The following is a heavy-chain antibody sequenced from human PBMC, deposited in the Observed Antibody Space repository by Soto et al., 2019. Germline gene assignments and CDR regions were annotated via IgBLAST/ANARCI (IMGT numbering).Heavy chain of an antibody. J-gene: IGHJ6*02. Sequence: SETLSLTCTVSGGSISSGGYYWIWIRQHPGKGLEWIGYIYYSGSTYYNPSLKSRVTISVDTSKNQFSLKLSSVTAADTAVYYCASLTLSSSSYYYGMDVWGQGTTVTVSS. V-gene: IGHV4-31*03. CDR1: GGSISSGGYY. CDR2: IYYSGST. CDR3: ASLTLSSSSYYYGMDV. D-gene: IGHD3-16*02.